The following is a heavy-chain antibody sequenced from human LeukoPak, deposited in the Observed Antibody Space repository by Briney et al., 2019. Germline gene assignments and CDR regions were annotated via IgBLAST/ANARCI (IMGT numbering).Heavy chain of an antibody. CDR2: VSPPGGGT. V-gene: IGHV3-23*01. J-gene: IGHJ4*02. CDR3: ARDLAWGAFDY. Sequence: GGPLRLSCAASGFTFSLYSITWVRQAPGKGLEWLSGVSPPGGGTYYADSVKGRFTISRDDSKNTLSLQMNSLRVEDTAVYYCARDLAWGAFDYWGQGTLVTVSS. D-gene: IGHD3-16*01. CDR1: GFTFSLYS.